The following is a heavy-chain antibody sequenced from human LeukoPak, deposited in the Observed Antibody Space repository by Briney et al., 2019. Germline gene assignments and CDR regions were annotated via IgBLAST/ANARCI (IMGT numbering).Heavy chain of an antibody. CDR1: GFTFSSYG. D-gene: IGHD6-19*01. V-gene: IGHV3-30*18. CDR3: AKGGPSGLNSGWYMAVSNTQNDY. CDR2: MSYDGSNK. Sequence: PGRSLRLSCAASGFTFSSYGMHWVRQAPGKGLEWVAVMSYDGSNKYYADSVKGRFTISRDNSKNTLYLQMNSLRAEDTAVYYCAKGGPSGLNSGWYMAVSNTQNDYWGQGTLVTVSS. J-gene: IGHJ4*02.